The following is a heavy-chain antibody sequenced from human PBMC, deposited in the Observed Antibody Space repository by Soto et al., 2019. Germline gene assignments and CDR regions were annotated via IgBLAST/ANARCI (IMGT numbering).Heavy chain of an antibody. CDR1: GYSFTSYW. J-gene: IGHJ4*02. V-gene: IGHV5-51*01. Sequence: GESLKISCKGSGYSFTSYWIGWVRQMPGKGLEWMGIIYPGDSDTRYSPSFQGQVTISADKSISTAYLQWSSLKASDTAMYYCARHPPSIAAAGTVSFDYWGQGTLVTVSS. CDR3: ARHPPSIAAAGTVSFDY. D-gene: IGHD6-13*01. CDR2: IYPGDSDT.